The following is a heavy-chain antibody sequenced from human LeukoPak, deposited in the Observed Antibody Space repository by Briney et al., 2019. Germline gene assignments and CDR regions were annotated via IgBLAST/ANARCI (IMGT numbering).Heavy chain of an antibody. CDR2: INHSGGA. Sequence: PSETLSLTCAVYGGSFIGYYWSWIRQPPGKGLELIGEINHSGGANYNPSLKSRVTISADTSKSQFSLKLGSVTAADTAVYYCARVPLRFLEPFGYWGQGTLVTVSS. CDR3: ARVPLRFLEPFGY. D-gene: IGHD3-3*01. V-gene: IGHV4-34*01. J-gene: IGHJ4*02. CDR1: GGSFIGYY.